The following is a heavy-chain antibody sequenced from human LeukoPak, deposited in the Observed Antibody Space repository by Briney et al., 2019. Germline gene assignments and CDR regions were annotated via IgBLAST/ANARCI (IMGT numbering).Heavy chain of an antibody. CDR3: ATAHQFSFQA. D-gene: IGHD2-2*01. V-gene: IGHV3-23*01. J-gene: IGHJ1*01. CDR2: IWASGST. CDR1: GFTFSTYD. Sequence: GGSLRPSCVASGFTFSTYDMSWLRQAPGKGLEWVSLIWASGSTYYADSVKGRFTISRDNSENTLYLQMNSLGVEDTALYYCATAHQFSFQAWGQGTLVTVSS.